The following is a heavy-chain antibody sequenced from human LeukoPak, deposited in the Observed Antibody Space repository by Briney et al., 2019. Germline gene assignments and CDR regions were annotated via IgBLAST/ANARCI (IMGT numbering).Heavy chain of an antibody. Sequence: ASVKVSCKASGYTFTSYYMHWVRQAPGQGLEWMGIINPSGGSTSYAQKFQGRVTMTRDTSTSTVYMELSSLRSEDTAVYYWARGCRLTGIAARLGWFAPGGQGTLVTVSS. D-gene: IGHD6-6*01. CDR1: GYTFTSYY. CDR3: ARGCRLTGIAARLGWFAP. J-gene: IGHJ5*02. V-gene: IGHV1-46*01. CDR2: INPSGGST.